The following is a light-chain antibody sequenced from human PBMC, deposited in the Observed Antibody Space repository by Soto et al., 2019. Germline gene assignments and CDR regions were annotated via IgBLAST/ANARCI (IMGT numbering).Light chain of an antibody. J-gene: IGKJ1*01. V-gene: IGKV3-20*01. CDR1: QSVSSSY. CDR2: GAS. CDR3: QQYGSSSWE. Sequence: EIVLTQSPGTLSLSPGERATLSCRASQSVSSSYLAWYQQRPGQAPRLLIYGASSRATGIPDRFSGSGSGTDFTLTISRLEPEDFAVYYYQQYGSSSWEFGQGTKVDIK.